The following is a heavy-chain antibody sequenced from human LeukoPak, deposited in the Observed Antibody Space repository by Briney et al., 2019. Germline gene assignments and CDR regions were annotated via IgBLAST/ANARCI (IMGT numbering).Heavy chain of an antibody. J-gene: IGHJ4*02. V-gene: IGHV4-34*01. D-gene: IGHD3-10*01. Sequence: SETLSLTCAVYGGSFSGYYWSWIRQPPGKGLEWIGEINHIGSTNYNPSLQSRVTISVDTSKSQFSMKLSSVTAADTAVYYCARRPKYYYGAQIDYWGQGTLVTVSS. CDR3: ARRPKYYYGAQIDY. CDR2: INHIGST. CDR1: GGSFSGYY.